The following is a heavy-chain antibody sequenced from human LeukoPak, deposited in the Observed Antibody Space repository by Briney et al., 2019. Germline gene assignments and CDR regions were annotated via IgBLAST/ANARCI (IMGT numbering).Heavy chain of an antibody. D-gene: IGHD3-22*01. J-gene: IGHJ6*02. CDR1: GYTFTSYD. CDR3: ARVPPYYDSSGYYRGYYYYGMDV. CDR2: MNPNSGST. V-gene: IGHV1-8*01. Sequence: GASVKVSCKASGYTFTSYDINWVRQATGQGLEWMGWMNPNSGSTGYAQKFQGRVTMTRNTSISTAYMELSSLRSEDTAVYYCARVPPYYDSSGYYRGYYYYGMDVWGQGTTVTVSS.